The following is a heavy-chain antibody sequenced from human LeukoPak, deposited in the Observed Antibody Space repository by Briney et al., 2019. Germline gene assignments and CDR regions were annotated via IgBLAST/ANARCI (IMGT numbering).Heavy chain of an antibody. CDR1: GGSISSGGYY. D-gene: IGHD2-15*01. Sequence: SETLSLTCTVSGGSISSGGYYWSWIRQPPGKGLEWIGYIYHSGSTYYNPSLKSRVTISVDRSKNQFSLKLSSVTAADTAVYYCARDESCSGGSCPDYWGQGTLVTVSS. J-gene: IGHJ4*02. V-gene: IGHV4-30-2*01. CDR2: IYHSGST. CDR3: ARDESCSGGSCPDY.